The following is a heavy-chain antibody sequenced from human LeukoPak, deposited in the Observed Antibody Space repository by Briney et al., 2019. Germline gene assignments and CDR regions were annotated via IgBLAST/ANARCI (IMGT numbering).Heavy chain of an antibody. CDR1: GSTFGVYY. Sequence: GGSLRLSCATSGSTFGVYYMSWIRQAPGKGPEWLSYISSSSSTIYYADSVKGRFTISRDNAKNSLYLQMNSLRAEDTAVYYCARPHLGITIFDYWGQGTLVTVSS. CDR2: ISSSSSTI. CDR3: ARPHLGITIFDY. J-gene: IGHJ4*02. V-gene: IGHV3-11*01. D-gene: IGHD3-3*01.